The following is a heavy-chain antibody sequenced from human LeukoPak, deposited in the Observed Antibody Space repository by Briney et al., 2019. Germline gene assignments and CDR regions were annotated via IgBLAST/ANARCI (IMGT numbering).Heavy chain of an antibody. CDR2: IIPIFGTA. CDR1: GGTFSSYA. CDR3: ARSRVCSSTSCPGWFDP. J-gene: IGHJ5*02. V-gene: IGHV1-69*13. Sequence: SVKVSCKASGGTFSSYAISWVRQAPGQGLEWMGGIIPIFGTANYAQKFQGRVTITADESTSTAYMELSSLRSEDTAVYYCARSRVCSSTSCPGWFDPWGQGTLVTVSS. D-gene: IGHD2-2*01.